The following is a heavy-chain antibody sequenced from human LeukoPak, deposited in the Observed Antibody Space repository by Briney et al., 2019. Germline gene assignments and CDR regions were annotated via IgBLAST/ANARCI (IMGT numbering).Heavy chain of an antibody. D-gene: IGHD2-2*01. Sequence: ASVKVSCKASGYTFTSYGISWVRQAPGQGLEWMGWISAYNGNTNYAQKLQGRVTMTTDTSTSTAYMELSRLRSDDTAVYYCARNLQLLDGYYYMDVWGKGTTVTVSS. CDR1: GYTFTSYG. V-gene: IGHV1-18*01. J-gene: IGHJ6*03. CDR3: ARNLQLLDGYYYMDV. CDR2: ISAYNGNT.